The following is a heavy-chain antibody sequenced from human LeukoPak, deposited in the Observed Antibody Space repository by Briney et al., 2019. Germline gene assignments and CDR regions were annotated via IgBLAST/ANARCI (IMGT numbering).Heavy chain of an antibody. CDR3: ARYAFIGGFDY. Sequence: LRLSCAASGFTFSSYEMNWVRQAPGKGLEWVSYISSSSSTIYYADSVKGRFTISRDNAKNSLYLQMNSLRAEDTAVYYCARYAFIGGFDYWGQGTLATVSS. J-gene: IGHJ4*02. CDR1: GFTFSSYE. CDR2: ISSSSSTI. V-gene: IGHV3-48*03. D-gene: IGHD3-16*01.